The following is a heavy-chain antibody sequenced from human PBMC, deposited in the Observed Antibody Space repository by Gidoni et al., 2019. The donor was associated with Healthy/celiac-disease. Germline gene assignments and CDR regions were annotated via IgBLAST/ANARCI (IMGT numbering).Heavy chain of an antibody. Sequence: EVQLVESGGGLVQPGGSLRLSCAASGFPFSDHDIDWVRQAPGKGLEWVGRTRNKANSYTTEYAASVKGRFTISRDDSKNSLYLQMNSLKTEDTAVYYCARGLRGYYDMLTGYYDYWGQGTLVTVSS. J-gene: IGHJ4*02. CDR1: GFPFSDHD. D-gene: IGHD3-9*01. V-gene: IGHV3-72*01. CDR2: TRNKANSYTT. CDR3: ARGLRGYYDMLTGYYDY.